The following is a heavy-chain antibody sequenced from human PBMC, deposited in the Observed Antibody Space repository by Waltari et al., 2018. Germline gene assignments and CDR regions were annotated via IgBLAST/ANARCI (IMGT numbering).Heavy chain of an antibody. V-gene: IGHV4-4*02. J-gene: IGHJ4*02. CDR3: VRAGYCSRSGCQTWAWD. CDR1: GGSITSLNW. D-gene: IGHD2-2*01. CDR2: IFHNEAT. Sequence: QVQLQESGPGLVKPSGTLSLTCAVSGGSITSLNWWTWVRQPPGKGLEWIGEIFHNEATNYTPSLKSRLTISVDKSKNQFSLKLSSVTVADTAVYYCVRAGYCSRSGCQTWAWDWGQGTLVTVSS.